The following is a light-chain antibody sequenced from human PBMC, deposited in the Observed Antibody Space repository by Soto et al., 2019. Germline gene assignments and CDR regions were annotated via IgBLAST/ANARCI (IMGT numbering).Light chain of an antibody. Sequence: QSALTQPASVSGSPGQSITISCTGTSSDVGGYNFVSWYQQHPGKAPKLMIYDVTNRPSGVSNRFSGPKSGNPASLTISGPLAEYEADYYCSSYTNRNTLVFGGGTKLTVL. CDR1: SSDVGGYNF. CDR3: SSYTNRNTLV. J-gene: IGLJ2*01. CDR2: DVT. V-gene: IGLV2-14*03.